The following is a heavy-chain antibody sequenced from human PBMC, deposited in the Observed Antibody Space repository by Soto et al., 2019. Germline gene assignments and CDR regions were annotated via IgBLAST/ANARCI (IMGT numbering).Heavy chain of an antibody. J-gene: IGHJ6*02. CDR2: IYWNDDK. CDR1: GFSLNTSGVG. D-gene: IGHD2-21*02. V-gene: IGHV2-5*01. Sequence: QITLKESGPTLVKPTQTLTLTCTFSGFSLNTSGVGVNWIRQPPGMALEWLALIYWNDDKRYSPSLKSRLTITKDTSKSQVVLTLTNMDPVDTATSYCARQTTGSLIVPTAITPYYYKGLDVWGQGTTVTVSS. CDR3: ARQTTGSLIVPTAITPYYYKGLDV.